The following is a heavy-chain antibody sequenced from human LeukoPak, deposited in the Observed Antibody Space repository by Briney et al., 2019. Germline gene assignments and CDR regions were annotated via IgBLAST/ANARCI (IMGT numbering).Heavy chain of an antibody. CDR2: INPNSGGT. Sequence: ASVKVSCKASGYTFTGYYMHWVRQAPGQGLEWMGWINPNSGGTNYAQKFQGRVTMTRDTSISTAYMELSRLRSEDTAVYYCAREGMGATTFDYWGQGTLVTVSS. D-gene: IGHD1-26*01. CDR1: GYTFTGYY. CDR3: AREGMGATTFDY. J-gene: IGHJ4*02. V-gene: IGHV1-2*02.